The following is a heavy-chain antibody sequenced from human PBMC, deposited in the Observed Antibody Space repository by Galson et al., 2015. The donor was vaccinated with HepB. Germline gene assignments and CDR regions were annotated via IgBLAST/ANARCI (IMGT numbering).Heavy chain of an antibody. CDR1: GGSFSGYY. V-gene: IGHV4-34*01. CDR2: IDYSGTT. Sequence: SETLSLTCDVSGGSFSGYYWTWIRQPPGKGLEWVGGIDYSGTTYYTPSLKSRLTISLDTSENQFSLKLTSVTAADTAVYYCARDRCSASWYLGFDPWGQGTLVTVSS. CDR3: ARDRCSASWYLGFDP. D-gene: IGHD2-2*01. J-gene: IGHJ5*02.